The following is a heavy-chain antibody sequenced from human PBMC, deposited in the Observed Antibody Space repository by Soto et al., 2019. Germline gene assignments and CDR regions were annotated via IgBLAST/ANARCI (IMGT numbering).Heavy chain of an antibody. CDR3: ARDGPVVPAAEFWFDP. V-gene: IGHV3-33*01. Sequence: GGSLRLSCAASGFTFSSYGMHWVRQAPGKGLEWVAVIWHDGSNKYYADSVKGRFTISRDNSKNTLYLQMNSLRAEDTAVYYCARDGPVVPAAEFWFDPWGQGTLVTVSS. CDR2: IWHDGSNK. CDR1: GFTFSSYG. J-gene: IGHJ5*02. D-gene: IGHD2-2*01.